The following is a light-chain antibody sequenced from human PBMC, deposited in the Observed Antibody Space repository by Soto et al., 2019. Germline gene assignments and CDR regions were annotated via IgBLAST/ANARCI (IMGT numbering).Light chain of an antibody. J-gene: IGKJ1*01. CDR3: TQRSTWPWT. V-gene: IGKV3-11*01. CDR1: QSVHIY. Sequence: EIVLTQSPATLSLSPGERATLSCRASQSVHIYLAWYQQKPGQAPRLLIYDTSNRAPGIPARFSGSGSGETLTPPLNSLGAEDFAVFYCTQRSTWPWTSGQGTKVEVK. CDR2: DTS.